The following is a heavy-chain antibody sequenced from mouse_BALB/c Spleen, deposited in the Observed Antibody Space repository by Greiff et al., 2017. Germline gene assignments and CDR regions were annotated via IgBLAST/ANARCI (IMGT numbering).Heavy chain of an antibody. CDR1: GFTFSSFG. J-gene: IGHJ4*01. V-gene: IGHV5-17*02. D-gene: IGHD1-1*01. Sequence: EVQRVESGGGLVQPGGSRKLSCAASGFTFSSFGMHWVRQAPEKGLEWVAYISSGSSTICYADTVKGRFTISRDNPKNTLFLQMTSLRSEDTAMYYCARSGYYGYAMDYWGQGTSVTVSS. CDR2: ISSGSSTI. CDR3: ARSGYYGYAMDY.